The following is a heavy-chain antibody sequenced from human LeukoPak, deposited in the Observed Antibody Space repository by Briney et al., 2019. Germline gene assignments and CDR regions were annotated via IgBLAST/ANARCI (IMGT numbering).Heavy chain of an antibody. D-gene: IGHD3-9*01. CDR2: INSDGSGT. V-gene: IGHV3-74*01. J-gene: IGHJ4*02. CDR3: ARGQSRYFDWYLGFFDY. CDR1: GFTFNSYW. Sequence: GGSLRLSCAASGFTFNSYWMHWVRQAPGKGLVWVSRINSDGSGTSDADFVKGRFTISRDNSKNTLYLQMNSLRAEDTAVYYCARGQSRYFDWYLGFFDYWGQGTLVTVSS.